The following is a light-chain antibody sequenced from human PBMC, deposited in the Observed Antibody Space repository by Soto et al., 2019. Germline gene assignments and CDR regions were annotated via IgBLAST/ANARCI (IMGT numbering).Light chain of an antibody. CDR2: GAS. V-gene: IGKV3-20*01. CDR1: QSVSAGS. CDR3: QQYGTSPT. Sequence: EIVLTQSPGTLSLSPGERATLSCRASQSVSAGSVAWYQQKPGQAPRFVMYGASSRTTGIPDRFSGSGSGTDFTLTISRLEPEDFAVYYCQQYGTSPTFGQGTKLGIK. J-gene: IGKJ2*01.